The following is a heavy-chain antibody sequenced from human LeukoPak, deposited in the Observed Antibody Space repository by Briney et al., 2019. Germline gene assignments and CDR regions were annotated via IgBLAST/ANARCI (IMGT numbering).Heavy chain of an antibody. CDR1: GFTFSSYS. Sequence: GGSLRLSCAASGFTFSSYSMNWVRQAPGKGLEWVSSISSSSSYIYYADSVKGRFTISRDNAKNSLYLQMNSLRAEDTAVYYCARSRGVPTTAYFDYWGQGTLVTVSS. D-gene: IGHD1-1*01. CDR3: ARSRGVPTTAYFDY. CDR2: ISSSSSYI. J-gene: IGHJ4*02. V-gene: IGHV3-21*01.